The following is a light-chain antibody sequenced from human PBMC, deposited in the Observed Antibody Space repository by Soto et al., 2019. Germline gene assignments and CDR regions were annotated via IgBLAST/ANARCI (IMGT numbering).Light chain of an antibody. CDR2: DNT. V-gene: IGLV1-40*01. Sequence: QSVLTQPPSVSGAPGQRVTISCTGSSSDIGAGYRVRWYQQVPGTAPKLLINDNTNRPSGVSARFSGSKSGTSASLAITGLQAEDERDYYCQSYDTSLSAVVFGGGTKLTVL. CDR1: SSDIGAGYR. CDR3: QSYDTSLSAVV. J-gene: IGLJ2*01.